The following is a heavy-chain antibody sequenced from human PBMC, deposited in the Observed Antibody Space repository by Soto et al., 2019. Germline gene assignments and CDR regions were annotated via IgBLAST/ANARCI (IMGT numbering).Heavy chain of an antibody. CDR3: ASDVVGSLWYFYV. J-gene: IGHJ2*01. CDR2: TYYRSKWYN. CDR1: GDSVSSKSST. D-gene: IGHD2-21*01. Sequence: QTRSLTCVISGDSVSSKSSTWNWIRLSPSRGLEWLGRTYYRSKWYNDSAVSVKSRITIKPDTSTNHLSLDLKSVTPEDTAVYYCASDVVGSLWYFYVLRRGILVTVPP. V-gene: IGHV6-1*01.